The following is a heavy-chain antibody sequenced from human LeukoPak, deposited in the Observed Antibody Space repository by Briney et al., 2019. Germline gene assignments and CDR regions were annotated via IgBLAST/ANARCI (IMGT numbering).Heavy chain of an antibody. Sequence: SVKVSCKASGGTFSSYAISWVRQAPGQGLEWMGGIIPIFGTANYAQKFQGRVTITADESTSTAYMELSSLRSEDTAVYYCATEEPKGGSYFYFDYWGQGTLVTVSS. CDR2: IIPIFGTA. J-gene: IGHJ4*02. D-gene: IGHD1-26*01. CDR3: ATEEPKGGSYFYFDY. V-gene: IGHV1-69*13. CDR1: GGTFSSYA.